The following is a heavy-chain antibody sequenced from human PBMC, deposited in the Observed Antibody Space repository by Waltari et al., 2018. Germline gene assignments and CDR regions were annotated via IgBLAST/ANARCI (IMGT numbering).Heavy chain of an antibody. CDR3: ASSLDSSSYYYGMDV. V-gene: IGHV4-39*07. CDR2: IYYSGST. D-gene: IGHD2-2*03. J-gene: IGHJ6*02. CDR1: GGSISSSRYY. Sequence: QLQLQESGPGLVKPSETLSLTCTVSGGSISSSRYYWGWIRQPPGKGLEWIGSIYYSGSTYYNPSLKSRVTISVDTSKNQFSLKLSSVTAADTAVYYCASSLDSSSYYYGMDVWGQGTTVTVSS.